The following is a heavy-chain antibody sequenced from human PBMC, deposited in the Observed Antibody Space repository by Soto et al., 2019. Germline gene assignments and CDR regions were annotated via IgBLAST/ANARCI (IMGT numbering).Heavy chain of an antibody. J-gene: IGHJ4*02. CDR2: IYNSGST. D-gene: IGHD6-19*01. Sequence: QVQLQESGPGLVKPSETLSLTCTVSGGSISSYYWSWIRQPPGKGLKWSGYIYNSGSTNYNPSLNSRVPXXVXTXXDLCTLKLSSVTAADTAVYYRARSIAVSPLYDFDYWGQGTLVTVSS. CDR3: ARSIAVSPLYDFDY. V-gene: IGHV4-4*08. CDR1: GGSISSYY.